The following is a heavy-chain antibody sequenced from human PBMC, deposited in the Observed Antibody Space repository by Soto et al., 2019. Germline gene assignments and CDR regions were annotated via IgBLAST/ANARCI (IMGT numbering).Heavy chain of an antibody. CDR2: INPILSMS. D-gene: IGHD3-10*01. J-gene: IGHJ4*02. CDR1: GDTFAFHS. CDR3: ATSYGSGYRAFDY. Sequence: QVQLVQSGAEVKRPGSSVKVSCKASGDTFAFHSINWVRQAPGLGLEWMGRINPILSMSNYAQRFQGRVTMTADKSTNTAYRVLSSLRSEDTAIYYCATSYGSGYRAFDYWGQGALVTVSS. V-gene: IGHV1-69*02.